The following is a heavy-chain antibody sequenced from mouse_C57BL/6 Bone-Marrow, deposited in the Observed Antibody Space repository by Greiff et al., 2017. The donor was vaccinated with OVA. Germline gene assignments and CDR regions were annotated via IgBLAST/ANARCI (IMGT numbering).Heavy chain of an antibody. V-gene: IGHV1-55*01. CDR1: GYTFTSYW. CDR2: IYPGSGST. Sequence: QVHVKQPGAELVKPGASVTMSCKASGYTFTSYWITWVKQRPGQGLEWIGDIYPGSGSTNYNEKFKSKATLTVDTSSSTAYMQLSSLTSEDSAVYYCARGLLPFDVWGTGTTVTVSS. D-gene: IGHD1-1*01. CDR3: ARGLLPFDV. J-gene: IGHJ1*03.